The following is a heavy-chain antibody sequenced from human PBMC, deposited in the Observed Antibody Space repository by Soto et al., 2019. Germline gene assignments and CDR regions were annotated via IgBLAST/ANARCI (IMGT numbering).Heavy chain of an antibody. D-gene: IGHD6-13*01. Sequence: GGSLRLSCAASGFTFSSYAMSWVRQAPGKGLEWVSAISGSGGSTYYADSVKGRFTISRDNSKNTLYLQMNSLRAEDTAVYYCAKDSDPLYSSSWSDYWGQGTLVTVSS. CDR3: AKDSDPLYSSSWSDY. CDR1: GFTFSSYA. CDR2: ISGSGGST. V-gene: IGHV3-23*01. J-gene: IGHJ4*02.